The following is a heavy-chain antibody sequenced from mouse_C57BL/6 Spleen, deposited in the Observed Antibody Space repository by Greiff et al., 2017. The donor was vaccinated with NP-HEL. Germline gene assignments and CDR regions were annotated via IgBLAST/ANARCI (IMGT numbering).Heavy chain of an antibody. CDR2: IDPETGGT. D-gene: IGHD3-2*02. J-gene: IGHJ4*01. V-gene: IGHV1-15*01. Sequence: VQLQQSGAELVRPGASVTLSCKASGYTFTDYEMHWVKQTPVHGLEWIGAIDPETGGTAYNQKFKGKAILTADKSSSTAYMELRSLTSEDSAVYYCTRWGDSSGYGGVYWGQGTSVTVSS. CDR3: TRWGDSSGYGGVY. CDR1: GYTFTDYE.